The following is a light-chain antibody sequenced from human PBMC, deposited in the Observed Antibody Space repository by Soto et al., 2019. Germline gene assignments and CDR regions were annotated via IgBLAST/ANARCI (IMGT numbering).Light chain of an antibody. CDR3: QQSGSSPWT. CDR1: QNVNNNY. CDR2: GAS. Sequence: EIVLTQSPGTLSLSAGDRATLSCRASQNVNNNYLAWYQQKPGQTPRLLIYGASSRATGIPDRFSGSGSGTDFTLTISRLEPEDFAVYYCQQSGSSPWTFGQGTKVEIK. V-gene: IGKV3-20*01. J-gene: IGKJ1*01.